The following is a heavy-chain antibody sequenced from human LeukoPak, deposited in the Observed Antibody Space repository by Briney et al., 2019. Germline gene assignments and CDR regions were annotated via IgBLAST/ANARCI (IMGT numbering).Heavy chain of an antibody. D-gene: IGHD4-17*01. J-gene: IGHJ4*02. CDR1: GFTFSSYA. Sequence: GGSLRLSCAVSGFTFSSYAMHWVRQAPGQGLEWVAVISYDGSNKYYADSVKGRFTISRDNSKNTLYLQMNSLRAEDTAVYYCARGRLPVTTGGAIDYWGQGTLVTVSS. CDR3: ARGRLPVTTGGAIDY. CDR2: ISYDGSNK. V-gene: IGHV3-30-3*01.